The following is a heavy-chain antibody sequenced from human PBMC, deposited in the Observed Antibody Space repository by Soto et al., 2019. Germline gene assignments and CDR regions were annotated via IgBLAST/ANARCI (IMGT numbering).Heavy chain of an antibody. Sequence: QPVGSLRLSCEASGFVVTNFWMHWVRHVPGKGLVWVARIDTSGHSTNYAESVKGRFTISRDNAKNTVSLQMNSLRVEDTGVYYCAKDSWYFDLWSQGSQVTVSS. J-gene: IGHJ4*02. CDR1: GFVVTNFW. CDR2: IDTSGHST. V-gene: IGHV3-74*01. D-gene: IGHD6-13*01. CDR3: AKDSWYFDL.